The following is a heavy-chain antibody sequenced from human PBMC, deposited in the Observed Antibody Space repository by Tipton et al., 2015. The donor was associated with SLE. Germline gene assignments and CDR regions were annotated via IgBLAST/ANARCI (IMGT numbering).Heavy chain of an antibody. J-gene: IGHJ4*02. CDR3: ARGLNWGSGVYFDY. V-gene: IGHV4-39*07. CDR1: GGSISSSSYY. CDR2: IYYSGST. D-gene: IGHD7-27*01. Sequence: LRLSCTVSGGSISSSSYYWGWIRQPPGKGLEWIGNIYYSGSTNYNPSLESRVTISVDTSKNQFYLRLTSVTAADTAVYYCARGLNWGSGVYFDYWGQGTLVTVSS.